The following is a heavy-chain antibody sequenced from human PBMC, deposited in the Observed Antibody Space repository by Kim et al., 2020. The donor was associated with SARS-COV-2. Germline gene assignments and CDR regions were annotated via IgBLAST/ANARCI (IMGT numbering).Heavy chain of an antibody. Sequence: ASVKVSCKASGYTFTSYGISWVRQAPGQGLEWMGWISAYNGNTNYAQKLQGRVTMTTDTSTSTAYMELRSLRSDDTAVYYCARDQRYFDSYYYYGMDVWGQGTTVTVSS. CDR3: ARDQRYFDSYYYYGMDV. CDR2: ISAYNGNT. D-gene: IGHD3-9*01. CDR1: GYTFTSYG. J-gene: IGHJ6*02. V-gene: IGHV1-18*01.